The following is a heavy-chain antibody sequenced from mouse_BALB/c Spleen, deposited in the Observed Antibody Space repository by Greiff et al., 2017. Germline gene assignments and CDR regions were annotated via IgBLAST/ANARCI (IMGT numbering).Heavy chain of an antibody. CDR2: IWGDGST. CDR3: ARDRDYYGSSFAY. Sequence: VHLVESGPGLVAPSQSLSITCTVSGFSLTGYGVNWVRQPPGKGLEWLGMIWGDGSTDYNSALKSRLSISKDNSKNQVFLKMNRLQTDDTARYYCARDRDYYGSSFAYWGQGTLVTVSA. V-gene: IGHV2-6-7*01. D-gene: IGHD1-1*01. J-gene: IGHJ3*01. CDR1: GFSLTGYG.